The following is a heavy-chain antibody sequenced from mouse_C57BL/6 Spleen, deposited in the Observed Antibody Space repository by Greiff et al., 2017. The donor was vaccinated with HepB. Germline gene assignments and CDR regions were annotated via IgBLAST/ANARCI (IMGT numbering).Heavy chain of an antibody. CDR2: IDPNSGGT. Sequence: QVQLKQPGAELVKPGASVKLSCKASGYTFTSYWMHWVKQRPGRGLEWIGRIDPNSGGTKYNEKFKSKATLTVDKPSSTAYMQLSSLTSEDSAVYYCARSSHLTGFAWFAYWGQGTLDTVSA. V-gene: IGHV1-72*01. CDR1: GYTFTSYW. D-gene: IGHD4-1*01. CDR3: ARSSHLTGFAWFAY. J-gene: IGHJ3*01.